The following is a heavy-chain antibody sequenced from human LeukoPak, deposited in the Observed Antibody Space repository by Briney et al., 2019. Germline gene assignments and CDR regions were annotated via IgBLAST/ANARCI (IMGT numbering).Heavy chain of an antibody. J-gene: IGHJ4*02. Sequence: SETLSLTCTVSGGSISSYYWSWIRQPPGKGLEWIGYIYYSGSTNYNPSLKSRVTISVDTSKNQFSLKLSSVTAADTAEYYCARASSGALMWNYFDYWGQGTLVTVSS. CDR2: IYYSGST. CDR1: GGSISSYY. D-gene: IGHD6-19*01. CDR3: ARASSGALMWNYFDY. V-gene: IGHV4-59*01.